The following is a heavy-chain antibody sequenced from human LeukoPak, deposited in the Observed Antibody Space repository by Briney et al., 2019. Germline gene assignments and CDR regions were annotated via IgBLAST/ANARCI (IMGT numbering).Heavy chain of an antibody. V-gene: IGHV4-59*01. Sequence: SETLSLTCIVSGGSISTSNWSWIRQPPGKELEWIGYIHYSGSTNYNPSLKSRVTISGDTSKNQFSLNLGSVTAADTAVYYCARATAYYCIDYWGQRTPVTVSS. J-gene: IGHJ4*02. CDR3: ARATAYYCIDY. CDR1: GGSISTSN. CDR2: IHYSGST. D-gene: IGHD2-21*01.